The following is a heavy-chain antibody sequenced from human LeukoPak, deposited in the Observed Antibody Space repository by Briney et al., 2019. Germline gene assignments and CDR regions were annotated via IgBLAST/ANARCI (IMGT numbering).Heavy chain of an antibody. V-gene: IGHV3-23*01. CDR1: GFTFSSYA. CDR2: ISGSGGST. J-gene: IGHJ4*02. CDR3: ANAEETGFDY. Sequence: GGSLRLSCAASGFTFSSYAMSWVRQAPGKGREGVSAISGSGGSTYYADSVKGRFTISRDNSQNTLYLQMNSLRAEDTAVYYCANAEETGFDYWGQGTLVTVSS.